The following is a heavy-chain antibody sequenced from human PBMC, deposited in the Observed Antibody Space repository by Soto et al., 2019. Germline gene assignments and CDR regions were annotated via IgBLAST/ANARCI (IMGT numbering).Heavy chain of an antibody. D-gene: IGHD3-10*01. V-gene: IGHV3-23*01. CDR1: GFTFSSYA. J-gene: IGHJ6*02. CDR2: ISGSGGST. CDR3: AKDPSYGSGTDYYGMDV. Sequence: GGSLRLSCAASGFTFSSYARSWVRQAPGKGLEWVSAISGSGGSTYYADSVKGRFTISRDNSKNTLYLQMNSLRAEDTAVYYCAKDPSYGSGTDYYGMDVWGQGTTVTAP.